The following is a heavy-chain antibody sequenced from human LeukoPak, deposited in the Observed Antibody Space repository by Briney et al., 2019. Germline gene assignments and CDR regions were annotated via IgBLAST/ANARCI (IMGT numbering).Heavy chain of an antibody. CDR1: GYTFTGYY. V-gene: IGHV1-2*02. D-gene: IGHD3-22*01. CDR3: ARFPPESGVVKDY. Sequence: GASVKVSCKASGYTFTGYYMHWVRQAPGQGLEWMGWINPNSGGTNYAQKFQGRVTMTRDTSISTAYMELSRLRSDDTAVYYCARFPPESGVVKDYWGQGTLVTVSS. J-gene: IGHJ4*02. CDR2: INPNSGGT.